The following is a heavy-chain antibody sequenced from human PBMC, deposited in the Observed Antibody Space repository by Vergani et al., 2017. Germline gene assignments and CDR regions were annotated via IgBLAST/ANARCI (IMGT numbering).Heavy chain of an antibody. V-gene: IGHV4-39*01. J-gene: IGHJ4*02. CDR3: ARRADLGVWGCSRSSCPFDY. D-gene: IGHD2-2*01. Sequence: QLQLQESGPGLVKPSETLSLSCTVSGGSLSSGSFSWDWIRQPPGKGLEWIGNIYSGGSTYYNPSLKSRVTISVDTSKNQFSLKLTSVTAADTAVYYCARRADLGVWGCSRSSCPFDYWGQGTLVTVSS. CDR1: GGSLSSGSFS. CDR2: IYSGGST.